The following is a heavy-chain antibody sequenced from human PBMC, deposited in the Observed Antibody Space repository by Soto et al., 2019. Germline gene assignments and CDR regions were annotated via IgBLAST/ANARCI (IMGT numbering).Heavy chain of an antibody. CDR3: ARLEGLATIPYYFDF. D-gene: IGHD3-9*01. Sequence: QLQLQESGPGLVKPSETLSLTCSVSGDSINSDKYYWGWIRQPPGKGLEWIGSIYFRGNTSYNPSLKTRVTISLDKSKSQFSLKLNSVTAADSAVYFCARLEGLATIPYYFDFWGQGALVTVSS. CDR1: GDSINSDKYY. V-gene: IGHV4-39*01. J-gene: IGHJ4*02. CDR2: IYFRGNT.